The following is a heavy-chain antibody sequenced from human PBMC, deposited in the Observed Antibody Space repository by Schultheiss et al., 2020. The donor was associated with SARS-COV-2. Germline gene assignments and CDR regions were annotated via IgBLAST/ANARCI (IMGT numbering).Heavy chain of an antibody. Sequence: SETLSLTCAVYGGSFSGYYWSWIRQPPGKGLEWIGEINHSGSTIYNPSLKSRVTISVDKSKNQFSLKLSSVTAADTAVYYCTVGALDSSGYFGDAFDIWGQGTMVTVSS. D-gene: IGHD3-22*01. CDR2: INHSGST. V-gene: IGHV4-34*01. CDR3: TVGALDSSGYFGDAFDI. CDR1: GGSFSGYY. J-gene: IGHJ3*02.